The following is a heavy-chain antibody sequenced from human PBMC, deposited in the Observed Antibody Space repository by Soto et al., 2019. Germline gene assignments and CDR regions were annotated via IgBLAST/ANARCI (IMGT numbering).Heavy chain of an antibody. J-gene: IGHJ4*02. V-gene: IGHV3-30*18. CDR1: GFTFSSYG. CDR3: AKGYGRVGATEEYFYY. CDR2: ISYDGSNK. Sequence: QVQLVESGGGVVQPGRSLRLSCAASGFTFSSYGMHWVRQAPGKGLEWVAVISYDGSNKYYADSVKGRFTISRDNSKNTLYLQMNSVGTEDTAVYYCAKGYGRVGATEEYFYYWGEGTMVTVAS. D-gene: IGHD1-26*01.